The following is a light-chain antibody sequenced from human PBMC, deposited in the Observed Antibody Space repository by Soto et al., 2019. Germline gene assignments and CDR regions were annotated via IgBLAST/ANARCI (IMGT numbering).Light chain of an antibody. CDR3: SSYTSSGTYV. CDR2: EVS. CDR1: SSDVGDYNY. J-gene: IGLJ1*01. Sequence: QSALTQPASVSGSPGQSITISCTGTSSDVGDYNYVSWYLQYPGKAPKLMIYEVSNRPSGVSNRFSGSKSGNTASLTISGLQAADEADYYCSSYTSSGTYVFGTGTKLTVL. V-gene: IGLV2-14*01.